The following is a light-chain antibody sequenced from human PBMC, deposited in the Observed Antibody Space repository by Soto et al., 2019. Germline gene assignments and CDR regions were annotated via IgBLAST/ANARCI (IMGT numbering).Light chain of an antibody. Sequence: QSVLTQPPSVSGAPGQRVTISCTGSSSNIGAGYDVHWYQQLPGTAPKLLIYGNTVRPSGVPDRFSGSKSGTSASLAITGLQAEDESDHYCQAYDSSLGAWVFGGGTKVTVL. CDR3: QAYDSSLGAWV. CDR1: SSNIGAGYD. J-gene: IGLJ3*02. CDR2: GNT. V-gene: IGLV1-40*01.